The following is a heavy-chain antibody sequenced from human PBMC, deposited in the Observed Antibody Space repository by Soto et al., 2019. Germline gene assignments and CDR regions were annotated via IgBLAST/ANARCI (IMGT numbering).Heavy chain of an antibody. J-gene: IGHJ4*02. Sequence: QVQLQESGPGLVKPSQTLSLTCTVSGCSISSGGYYWSWIRQHPGKGLEWIGYIYYSGSTYYNPSLKSRVTISVDTSKNRFYLKLSSVTASDTAVYYCARATGDYGDYPFSYWGQGTLVTVSS. CDR3: ARATGDYGDYPFSY. CDR2: IYYSGST. V-gene: IGHV4-31*03. D-gene: IGHD4-17*01. CDR1: GCSISSGGYY.